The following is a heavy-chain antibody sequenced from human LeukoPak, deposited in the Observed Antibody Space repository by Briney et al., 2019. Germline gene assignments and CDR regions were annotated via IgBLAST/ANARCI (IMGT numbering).Heavy chain of an antibody. V-gene: IGHV4-34*01. D-gene: IGHD3-10*01. CDR1: GGSFSGYY. Sequence: SETLSPTCAVYGGSFSGYYWSWIRQPPGKGLEWIGEINHSGSTNYNPSLKSRVTISVDTSKNQFSLKLSSVTAADTAIYYCAKHYMGSYDNRGLDYWGQGILVTVSS. CDR2: INHSGST. CDR3: AKHYMGSYDNRGLDY. J-gene: IGHJ4*02.